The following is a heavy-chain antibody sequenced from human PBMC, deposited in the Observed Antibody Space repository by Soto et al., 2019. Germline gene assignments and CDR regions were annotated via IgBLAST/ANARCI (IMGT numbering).Heavy chain of an antibody. J-gene: IGHJ6*03. D-gene: IGHD2-21*01. CDR1: GFTFDDYA. CDR3: AKDICSDYYYYIDV. CDR2: ISWNSGSI. Sequence: EVQLVESGGGLVQPGRSLRLSCAASGFTFDDYAMHWVRQAPGKGLEWVSGISWNSGSIGYADSVKGRFTISRDNAKNSLYLKMNSLRAEDTALYYCAKDICSDYYYYIDVWGKGTTVTVSS. V-gene: IGHV3-9*01.